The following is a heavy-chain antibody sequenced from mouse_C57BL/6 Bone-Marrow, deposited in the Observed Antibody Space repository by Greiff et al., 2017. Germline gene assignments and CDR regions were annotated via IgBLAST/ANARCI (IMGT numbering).Heavy chain of an antibody. D-gene: IGHD1-1*01. Sequence: VQRVESGAELAKPGASVKLSCKASGYTFTSYWMHWVKQRPGHGLEWIGYINPSSSYTKYNQKFKDKATLTADKSSSTAYMQLSSLTNEDSAVYYCARDYYGSAFAYWGQGTLVTVSA. CDR3: ARDYYGSAFAY. CDR2: INPSSSYT. J-gene: IGHJ3*01. CDR1: GYTFTSYW. V-gene: IGHV1-7*01.